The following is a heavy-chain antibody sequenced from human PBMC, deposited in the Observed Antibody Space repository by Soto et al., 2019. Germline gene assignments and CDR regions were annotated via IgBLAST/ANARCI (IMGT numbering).Heavy chain of an antibody. J-gene: IGHJ3*02. Sequence: GGSLRLSCAASGFTFSSYAMSWVRQAPGKGLEWVSAISGSGGSTYYAASVKGRFTISRDNSKNTLYLQMNSMRAEDTAVYYCAKATTVADAFDIWGQGTMVNV. CDR1: GFTFSSYA. D-gene: IGHD4-17*01. V-gene: IGHV3-23*01. CDR2: ISGSGGST. CDR3: AKATTVADAFDI.